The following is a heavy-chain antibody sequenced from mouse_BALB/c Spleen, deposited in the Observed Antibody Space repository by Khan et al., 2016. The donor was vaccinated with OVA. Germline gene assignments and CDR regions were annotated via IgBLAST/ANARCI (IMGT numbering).Heavy chain of an antibody. V-gene: IGHV3-6*02. D-gene: IGHD1-1*02. CDR3: AKFLWPVFDY. Sequence: EVQLQESGPGLVKPSQSLSLTCSVTGYSITSGYYWNWIRQFPGNKLEWMGYISYDGSNNYNPSLKNRISITRDTSKNQFFLKLNSVTTEDTATYYCAKFLWPVFDYWGQGTTLTVSS. J-gene: IGHJ2*01. CDR1: GYSITSGYY. CDR2: ISYDGSN.